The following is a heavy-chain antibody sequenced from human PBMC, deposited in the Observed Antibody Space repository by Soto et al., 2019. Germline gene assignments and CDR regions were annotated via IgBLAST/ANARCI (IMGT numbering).Heavy chain of an antibody. CDR2: VKHSGGT. D-gene: IGHD4-17*01. CDR1: GGSFSGYY. Sequence: QVQLQQWGAGLLKPSETLSLTCAVYGGSFSGYYWNWVRQPPGTGLEWIGKVKHSGGTHYNPSLKFRGSISVATSKSQGSLRLTSVTAADTAVYYCARAYDYGDPRDALDTWRQGTMVTVSS. CDR3: ARAYDYGDPRDALDT. J-gene: IGHJ3*02. V-gene: IGHV4-34*01.